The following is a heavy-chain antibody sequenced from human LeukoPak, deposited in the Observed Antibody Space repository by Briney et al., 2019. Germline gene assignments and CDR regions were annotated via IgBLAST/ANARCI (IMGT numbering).Heavy chain of an antibody. J-gene: IGHJ4*02. V-gene: IGHV3-9*01. D-gene: IGHD5-12*01. Sequence: PGRSLRLSCAASGFTFDDYAMHWVRQAPGKGLEWVSGISWYSGSIGYADSVKGRFTISRDNAKNSLYLQMNSLRAEDTAVYYCARDRSGYDFLGIPKEYYFDYWGQGTLVTVSS. CDR1: GFTFDDYA. CDR3: ARDRSGYDFLGIPKEYYFDY. CDR2: ISWYSGSI.